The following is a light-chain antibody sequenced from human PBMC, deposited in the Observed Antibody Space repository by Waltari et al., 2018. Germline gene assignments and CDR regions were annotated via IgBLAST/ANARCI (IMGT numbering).Light chain of an antibody. J-gene: IGLJ3*02. Sequence: QLMLTQSPSASASLGASVKLTCTLRGGHSTYSIAWHQQQPQKGPRYLMKVNSDGSHIKGDGIPDRFSGSSSGAERYLTISSLQSEDEADYYCQTGGFGIWVFGGGTKLTVL. CDR3: QTGGFGIWV. CDR1: GGHSTYS. CDR2: VNSDGSH. V-gene: IGLV4-69*01.